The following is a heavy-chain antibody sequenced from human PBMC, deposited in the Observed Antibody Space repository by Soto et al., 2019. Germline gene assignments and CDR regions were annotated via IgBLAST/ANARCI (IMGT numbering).Heavy chain of an antibody. J-gene: IGHJ1*01. CDR3: ARRWGHGDYFLFDL. CDR2: VSYSGRS. D-gene: IGHD4-17*01. CDR1: GASISSGGFH. Sequence: QLLLQESAPGLVKPSETLSLACNVSGASISSGGFHWDWIRQPPGKGLEWIGSVSYSGRSDYNPSLRSRLTISADTSKNQFSLELTSVTAADTAVYSCARRWGHGDYFLFDLWGHGNLVTVSS. V-gene: IGHV4-39*01.